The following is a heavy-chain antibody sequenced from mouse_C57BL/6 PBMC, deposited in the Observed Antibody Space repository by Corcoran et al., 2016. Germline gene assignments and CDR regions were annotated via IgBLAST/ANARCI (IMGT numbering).Heavy chain of an antibody. V-gene: IGHV3-6*01. CDR2: ISYDGSN. D-gene: IGHD2-4*01. CDR1: GYSITSGYY. Sequence: DVQLQESGPGLVKPSQSLSLTCSVTGYSITSGYYWNWIRQFPGNKLEWMGYISYDGSNNYNPSLKNRISITRDTSKNQFFMKLNSVTTEDTATYYCASYDYDDYFDYWGQGTTLTVSS. J-gene: IGHJ2*01. CDR3: ASYDYDDYFDY.